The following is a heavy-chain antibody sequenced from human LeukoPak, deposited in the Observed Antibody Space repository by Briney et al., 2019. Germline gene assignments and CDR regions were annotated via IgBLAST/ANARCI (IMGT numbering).Heavy chain of an antibody. V-gene: IGHV3-7*03. CDR3: ARDKSLWFGELLPPSFDY. J-gene: IGHJ4*02. CDR1: GFTFSTYC. D-gene: IGHD3-10*01. CDR2: IKKDGSEK. Sequence: GGSLRLSCAASGFTFSTYCMSWVRQAPGKGLEWVANIKKDGSEKHYVDSVDGRFIISRDDAKNSLYLQMNSLRAEDTAVYYCARDKSLWFGELLPPSFDYWGQGTLVTVSS.